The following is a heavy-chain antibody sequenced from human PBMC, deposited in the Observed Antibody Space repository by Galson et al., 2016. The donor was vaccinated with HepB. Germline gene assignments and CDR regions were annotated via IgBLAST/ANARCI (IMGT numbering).Heavy chain of an antibody. CDR1: GSSFSIYW. J-gene: IGHJ4*02. V-gene: IGHV5-51*01. CDR2: IFPGDSET. CDR3: ARGVGWLAN. D-gene: IGHD2-15*01. Sequence: QSGAEVKVPGESLKISCHDSGSSFSIYWIGWVRQLPGKGLEWMAIIFPGDSETRYNPSVQGQVTVSVDKSISTAYLQWNRLKASDSGMYYCARGVGWLANWGQGTLVTVSS.